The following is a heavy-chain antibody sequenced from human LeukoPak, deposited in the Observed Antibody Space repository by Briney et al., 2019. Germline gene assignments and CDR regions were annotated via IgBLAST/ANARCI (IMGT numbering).Heavy chain of an antibody. D-gene: IGHD2-2*01. CDR2: IYYSGST. CDR3: VRAPIVVVPAAYFYY. CDR1: GRSISSYY. J-gene: IGHJ4*02. Sequence: SETLSLTCTVSGRSISSYYWSWIRQPPGKGVEWIGYIYYSGSTNYNPSLKSRVTISVDTSKNQFSLKMSSVTAADTAVYNCVRAPIVVVPAAYFYYWGQGTLVTVSS. V-gene: IGHV4-59*01.